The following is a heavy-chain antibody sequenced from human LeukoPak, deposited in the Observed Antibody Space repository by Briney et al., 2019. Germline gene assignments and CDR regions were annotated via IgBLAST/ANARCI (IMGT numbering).Heavy chain of an antibody. Sequence: GESLKISCEASGYNFGSYWLGWVRQTPGKGLEWMGIIYPGDSETRYSPSFEGQVTISVGKPTAFLQWSSLKAPDTGMYYCARHRETTMARRAFDYWGQGTLVTVSS. D-gene: IGHD5-18*01. CDR2: IYPGDSET. J-gene: IGHJ4*02. CDR3: ARHRETTMARRAFDY. V-gene: IGHV5-51*01. CDR1: GYNFGSYW.